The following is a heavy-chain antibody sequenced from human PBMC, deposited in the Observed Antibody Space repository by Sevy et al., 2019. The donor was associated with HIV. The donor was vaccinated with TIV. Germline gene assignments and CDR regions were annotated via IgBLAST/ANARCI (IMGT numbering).Heavy chain of an antibody. CDR1: GFTFNNYA. Sequence: GESLKISCAASGFTFNNYAMSWVRQAPGKGLEGKGLEWVSTISGGGGDTYYADSVRGRFTISRDNSKNTLYLQVNSLRFEDTAVFYCARHYIHDIADGWYFDLWGRGTLVTVSS. CDR2: ISGGGGDT. J-gene: IGHJ2*01. CDR3: ARHYIHDIADGWYFDL. V-gene: IGHV3-23*01. D-gene: IGHD6-13*01.